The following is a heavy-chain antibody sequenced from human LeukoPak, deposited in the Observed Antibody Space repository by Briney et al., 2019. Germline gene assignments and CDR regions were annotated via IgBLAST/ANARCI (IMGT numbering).Heavy chain of an antibody. CDR3: AKVISRYIVGATSVDY. CDR1: GFTFSTYA. Sequence: PGGSLRLSCAASGFTFSTYAMTWVRQAPGKGLEWVSGISVSGGSTYYADSVKGRFTISRDNSKNTLYLQMNSLRAEDTAVYYCAKVISRYIVGATSVDYWGQGTLVTVSS. CDR2: ISVSGGST. D-gene: IGHD1-26*01. J-gene: IGHJ4*02. V-gene: IGHV3-23*01.